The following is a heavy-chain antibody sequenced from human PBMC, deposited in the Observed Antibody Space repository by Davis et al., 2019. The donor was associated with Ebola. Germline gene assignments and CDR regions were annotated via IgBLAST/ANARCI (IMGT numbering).Heavy chain of an antibody. CDR2: IKEDESEE. CDR1: GFTFTYAW. CDR3: ARGAGIAAALFVYYYGMDV. D-gene: IGHD6-13*01. Sequence: GGSLRLSCAASGFTFTYAWMSWVRQAPGKGLEWVANIKEDESEEYYVDSVKGRFTISRDNAKSSLYLQMNSLRDEDTAVYYCARGAGIAAALFVYYYGMDVWGQGTTVTVSS. V-gene: IGHV3-7*01. J-gene: IGHJ6*02.